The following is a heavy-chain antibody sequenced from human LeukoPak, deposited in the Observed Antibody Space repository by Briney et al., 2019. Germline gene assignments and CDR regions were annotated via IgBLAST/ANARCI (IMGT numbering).Heavy chain of an antibody. D-gene: IGHD3-10*01. CDR2: ISGSGGST. J-gene: IGHJ6*03. Sequence: PGGSLRLSCAASGFTLSSYAMSWVRQAPGKGLEWVSAISGSGGSTYYADSVKGRFTISRDNSKNTLYLQMNSLRAEDTAVYYCAEDSSGGSGPVCCYMDVWGKGTTVTVSS. V-gene: IGHV3-23*01. CDR1: GFTLSSYA. CDR3: AEDSSGGSGPVCCYMDV.